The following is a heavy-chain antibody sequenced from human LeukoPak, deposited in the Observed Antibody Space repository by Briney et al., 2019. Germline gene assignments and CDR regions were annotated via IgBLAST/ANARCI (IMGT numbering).Heavy chain of an antibody. D-gene: IGHD2-15*01. J-gene: IGHJ6*03. Sequence: SETLSLTCAVYGGSFSGYYWSWIRQPPGKGLEWIGEINHSGSTNYNPSLKSRVTISVDTSKNQFSLKLSSVTAADTAVYYCARDYCSGGSCYLYYYYYMDVWGKGTTVTVSS. CDR1: GGSFSGYY. V-gene: IGHV4-34*01. CDR3: ARDYCSGGSCYLYYYYYMDV. CDR2: INHSGST.